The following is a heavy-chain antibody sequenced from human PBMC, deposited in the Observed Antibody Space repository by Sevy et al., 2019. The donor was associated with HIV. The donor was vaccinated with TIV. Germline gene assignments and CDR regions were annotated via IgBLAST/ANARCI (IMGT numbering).Heavy chain of an antibody. V-gene: IGHV1-58*01. CDR1: GFTFTSSA. CDR3: AAEEITIFGVVMAYGMDV. CDR2: IVVGSGNT. D-gene: IGHD3-3*01. J-gene: IGHJ6*02. Sequence: ASVKVSCKASGFTFTSSAVQWVRQARGQRLEWIGWIVVGSGNTNYAQKFQERVTITRDMSTSTAYMEPSSLRSEDTAVYYCAAEEITIFGVVMAYGMDVWGQGTTVTVSS.